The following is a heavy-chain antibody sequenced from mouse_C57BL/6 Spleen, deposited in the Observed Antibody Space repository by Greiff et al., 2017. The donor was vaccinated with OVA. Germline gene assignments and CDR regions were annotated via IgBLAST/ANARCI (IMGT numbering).Heavy chain of an antibody. CDR1: GYTFTSYW. J-gene: IGHJ2*01. V-gene: IGHV1-53*01. CDR2: INPSNGGT. D-gene: IGHD5-1*01. Sequence: QVQLQQPGTELVKPGASVKLSCKASGYTFTSYWMHWVKQRPGQGLEWIGNINPSNGGTNYNEKFKSKATLTVDKSSSTAYMQLSSLTYEDSAVYYGARTPYHEYSSFDYWGQGTTLTVSA. CDR3: ARTPYHEYSSFDY.